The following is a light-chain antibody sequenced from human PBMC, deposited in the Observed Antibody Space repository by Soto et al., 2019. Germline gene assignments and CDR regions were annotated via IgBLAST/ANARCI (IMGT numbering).Light chain of an antibody. Sequence: EIVLTHSPGTLSLSPGEIATLSCRASQSVSSSYLAWYQQKPGQAPRLLIYDASTRATGIPDRFSGGGSGTEFTLTISSLQSEDFVVYYCQQYNSWPPITFGQGTRLEIK. CDR3: QQYNSWPPIT. CDR1: QSVSSSY. V-gene: IGKV3-15*01. J-gene: IGKJ5*01. CDR2: DAS.